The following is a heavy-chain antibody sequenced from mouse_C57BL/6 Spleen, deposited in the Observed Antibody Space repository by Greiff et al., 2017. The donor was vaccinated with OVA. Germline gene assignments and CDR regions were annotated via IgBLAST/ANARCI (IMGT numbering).Heavy chain of an antibody. CDR3: ARDKKLGDAMDY. D-gene: IGHD4-1*01. V-gene: IGHV5-4*01. CDR1: GFTFSSYA. Sequence: EVMLVESGGGLVKPGGSLKLSCAASGFTFSSYAMSWVRQTPEKRLEWVATISDGGSYTYYPDNVKGRFTISRDNAKNNLYLQMSHLKSEDTAMYYCARDKKLGDAMDYWGQGTSVTVSS. CDR2: ISDGGSYT. J-gene: IGHJ4*01.